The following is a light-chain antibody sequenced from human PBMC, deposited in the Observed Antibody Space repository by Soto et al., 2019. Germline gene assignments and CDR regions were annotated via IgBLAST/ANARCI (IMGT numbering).Light chain of an antibody. CDR2: DDS. CDR3: QSSDSSLSGSVV. J-gene: IGLJ2*01. Sequence: QSVLTQPPSVSGAPGQRVTISCAGSSYNIGAGYDVNWYQQLPGTAPKLLIDDDSNRPSGVPDRFSGSRSATSASLAITGLQAEDEAKYYCQSSDSSLSGSVVFGGGTKLTVL. V-gene: IGLV1-40*01. CDR1: SYNIGAGYD.